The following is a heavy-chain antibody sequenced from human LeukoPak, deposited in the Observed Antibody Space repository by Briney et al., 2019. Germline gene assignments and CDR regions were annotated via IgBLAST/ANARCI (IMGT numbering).Heavy chain of an antibody. CDR3: AGESRYSSGWSEVSYFDY. Sequence: GGSLRLSCAASGFTFSSYDMHWVRQATGKGLEWVSAIGTAGDTYYPGSVKGRFTISRENAKNSLYLQMNSLRAGDTAVYYCAGESRYSSGWSEVSYFDYWGQGTLVTVSS. D-gene: IGHD6-19*01. CDR1: GFTFSSYD. CDR2: IGTAGDT. V-gene: IGHV3-13*01. J-gene: IGHJ4*02.